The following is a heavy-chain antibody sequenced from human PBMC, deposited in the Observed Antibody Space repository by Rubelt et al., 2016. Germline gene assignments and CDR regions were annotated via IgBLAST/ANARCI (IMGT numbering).Heavy chain of an antibody. CDR1: GGSISSSSYY. V-gene: IGHV4-61*05. D-gene: IGHD2-21*02. CDR2: IYYSGST. Sequence: QLQLQESGPGLVKPSETLSLTCTVSGGSISSSSYYWGWIRQPPGKGLEWIGYIYYSGSTNYNPSLKSGVTISVDTSKNQFSLKLSSVTAADTAVYYCARQKGAYCGGDCATNLWGQGTLVTVSS. J-gene: IGHJ5*02. CDR3: ARQKGAYCGGDCATNL.